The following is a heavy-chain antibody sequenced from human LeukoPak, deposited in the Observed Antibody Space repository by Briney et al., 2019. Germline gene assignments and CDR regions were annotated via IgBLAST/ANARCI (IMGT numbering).Heavy chain of an antibody. V-gene: IGHV3-7*04. CDR1: GFTFSSYW. CDR2: IKQDGSEK. D-gene: IGHD3-22*01. Sequence: GGSLRLSCAASGFTFSSYWMSWVRQAPGKWLEWVAYIKQDGSEKYYVDSVKGRFTISRDNAKNSLYLQMNSLRAEDTAVYYCARGSHYYDRSGYYAAGYWGQGTLVTVSS. J-gene: IGHJ4*02. CDR3: ARGSHYYDRSGYYAAGY.